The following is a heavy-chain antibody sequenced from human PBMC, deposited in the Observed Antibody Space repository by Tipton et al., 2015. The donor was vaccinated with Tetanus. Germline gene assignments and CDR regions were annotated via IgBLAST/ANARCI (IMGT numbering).Heavy chain of an antibody. V-gene: IGHV3-9*01. D-gene: IGHD2-21*02. CDR3: AKGPGHSYWYFDL. CDR2: ISWNSNSI. Sequence: SLRLSCEASGFIFDDYSMHWVRQAPGKGPEWVSTISWNSNSIGYADSVKGRFTISRDNAKNSLYLQMSRLRAEDTALYYCAKGPGHSYWYFDLWGRGTLVTVSS. CDR1: GFIFDDYS. J-gene: IGHJ2*01.